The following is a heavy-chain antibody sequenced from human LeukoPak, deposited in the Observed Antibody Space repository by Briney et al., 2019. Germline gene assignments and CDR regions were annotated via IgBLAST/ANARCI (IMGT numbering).Heavy chain of an antibody. J-gene: IGHJ4*02. CDR2: ISWNSGSI. Sequence: GGPLRLSCAASGFTFDDYAMHWVRQAPGKGLEWVSGISWNSGSIGYAYSVKGRFTISRDNAKNSLYLQMNSLRAEDTALYYCAKDLHYGDYGGALDYWGQGTLVTVSS. CDR3: AKDLHYGDYGGALDY. CDR1: GFTFDDYA. V-gene: IGHV3-9*01. D-gene: IGHD4-17*01.